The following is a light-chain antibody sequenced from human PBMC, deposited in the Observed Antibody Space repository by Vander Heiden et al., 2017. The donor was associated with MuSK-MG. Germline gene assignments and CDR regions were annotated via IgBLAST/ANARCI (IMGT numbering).Light chain of an antibody. J-gene: IGLJ1*01. CDR1: SSDVGGYNY. Sequence: QSALTQPPSASGSPGQSVTLSCTGTSSDVGGYNYVSWYQQHPGKAPKLIIYEVSKRPSAVPDRFSGSKSVNTASLTVSGLQSEDEADYYCCSYAGSNNFVFGTGTKLTVL. V-gene: IGLV2-8*01. CDR3: CSYAGSNNFV. CDR2: EVS.